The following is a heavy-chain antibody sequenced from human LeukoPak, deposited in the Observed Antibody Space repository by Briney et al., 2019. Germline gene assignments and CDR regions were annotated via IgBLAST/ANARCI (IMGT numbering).Heavy chain of an antibody. CDR3: ARHAGYGYGPFLDY. V-gene: IGHV4-39*01. J-gene: IGHJ4*02. CDR1: GGSISNRSCY. D-gene: IGHD5-18*01. Sequence: SETLSLTCTVSGGSISNRSCYWGWIRQPPGKGLEWIGITYYSGSTYYNPSVKSRVTISVDTSKNQFSLQLSSVTAADTAVYHCARHAGYGYGPFLDYWGQGTQVTVSS. CDR2: TYYSGST.